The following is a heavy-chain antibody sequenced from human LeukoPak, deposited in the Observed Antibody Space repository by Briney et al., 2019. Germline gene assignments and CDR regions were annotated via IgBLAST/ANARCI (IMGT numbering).Heavy chain of an antibody. V-gene: IGHV1-24*01. CDR3: ATGRSRGYSGGYFDY. CDR1: GYTLTELS. CDR2: FDPEDGET. Sequence: ASLKVSCKVSGYTLTELSMHWVRQAPGKGLEWMGGFDPEDGETIYAQKFQGRVTMTEDTSTDTAYMELSSLRSEDTAVYYCATGRSRGYSGGYFDYWGQGTLVTVSS. D-gene: IGHD5-12*01. J-gene: IGHJ4*02.